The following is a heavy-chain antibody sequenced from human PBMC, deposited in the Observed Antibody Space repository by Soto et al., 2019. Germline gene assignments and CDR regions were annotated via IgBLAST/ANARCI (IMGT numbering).Heavy chain of an antibody. D-gene: IGHD3-3*01. V-gene: IGHV3-9*01. Sequence: HPGGSLRLSCAVTGLNFDGFAMHWGRQAPGKGLEWVSGITWNSRVRSYADSVKCRFTISSDNARNSLYLQMDSLRDEDTALYYCAKGRCDFWSPYYFDSWGQGTLVTVSS. CDR3: AKGRCDFWSPYYFDS. CDR1: GLNFDGFA. CDR2: ITWNSRVR. J-gene: IGHJ4*02.